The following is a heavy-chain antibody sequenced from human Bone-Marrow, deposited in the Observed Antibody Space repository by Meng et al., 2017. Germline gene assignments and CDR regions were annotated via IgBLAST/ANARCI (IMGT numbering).Heavy chain of an antibody. CDR2: INPSRGDT. V-gene: IGHV1-2*06. D-gene: IGHD3-16*01. CDR1: GYTFTGYY. J-gene: IGHJ4*02. Sequence: QVQLVQSGAEVKKPGASVKVSCKASGYTFTGYYMHWVRQAPGQGLEWMGRINPSRGDTKYAHKFLGRVTMTSDTSISTAYMEMSGLTYDDTAVYYCAVQEGGWGQGTLVTVSS. CDR3: AVQEGG.